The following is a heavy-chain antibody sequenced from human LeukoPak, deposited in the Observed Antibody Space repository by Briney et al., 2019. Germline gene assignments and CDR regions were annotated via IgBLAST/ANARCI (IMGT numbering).Heavy chain of an antibody. CDR2: IYWDGDK. Sequence: SGPTLVNPTQTLTLTCTFSGFSLSSSGVGVGWIRQPPGKALEWLALIYWDGDKRYSPSLKSRLTITKDTSKNQVVLTLTNMDPVDTGTYYCAHSGTVTSPHDAFDVWGQGTMVTVSS. CDR3: AHSGTVTSPHDAFDV. CDR1: GFSLSSSGVG. D-gene: IGHD4-17*01. J-gene: IGHJ3*01. V-gene: IGHV2-5*02.